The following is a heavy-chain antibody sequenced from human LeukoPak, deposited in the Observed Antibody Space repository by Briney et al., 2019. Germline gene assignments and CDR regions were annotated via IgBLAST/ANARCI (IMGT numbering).Heavy chain of an antibody. CDR3: ARRDY. V-gene: IGHV3-53*01. CDR2: IYSGGST. CDR1: GFTFSDYY. J-gene: IGHJ4*02. Sequence: GGSLRLSCAASGFTFSDYYMSWVRQAPGKGLEWVSVIYSGGSTYYADSVKGRFTISRDNSKNTLYLQMNSLRAEDTAVYYCARRDYWGQGTLVTVSS.